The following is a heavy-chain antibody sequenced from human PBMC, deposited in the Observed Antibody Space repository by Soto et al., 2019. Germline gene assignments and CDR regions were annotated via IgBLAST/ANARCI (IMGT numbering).Heavy chain of an antibody. J-gene: IGHJ1*01. CDR2: ISTYNGNT. CDR1: GYIFTSHG. D-gene: IGHD6-19*01. V-gene: IGHV1-18*01. Sequence: QVQLVQSGAEVKKPGASVKVSCKASGYIFTSHGISWVRQAPGQGLEWMGRISTYNGNTKYAQKLQGRVTMTTDTSASIAYMKLRSLRSDDTAVYYCARDNGQWLVSDWGKGTLVTVSS. CDR3: ARDNGQWLVSD.